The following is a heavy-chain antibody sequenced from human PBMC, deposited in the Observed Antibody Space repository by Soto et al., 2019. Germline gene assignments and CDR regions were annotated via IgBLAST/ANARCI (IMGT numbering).Heavy chain of an antibody. J-gene: IGHJ4*02. CDR2: ISYDGSNN. CDR3: ARDTAAAGTVDY. CDR1: GFTFSSYA. D-gene: IGHD6-13*01. Sequence: QVQLVESGGGVVQPGRSLRLSCAASGFTFSSYAMHWVRPAPGKGLEWVAVISYDGSNNYYADSVKGRFTISRDNSKNTLYLQMNSLRAEDTAVYYCARDTAAAGTVDYWGQGTLVTVSS. V-gene: IGHV3-30-3*01.